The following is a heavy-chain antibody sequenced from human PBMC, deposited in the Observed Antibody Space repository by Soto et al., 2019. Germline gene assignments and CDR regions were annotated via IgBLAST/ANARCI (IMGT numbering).Heavy chain of an antibody. Sequence: ASVKVSCKASGCTFTSYAMHWVRQAPGQRLEWMGWINAGNGNTKYSQKFQGRVTITRDTSASTAYMELSSLRSEDTAVYYCATRLSSGWSRLVFDYWGQGTLVTVSS. D-gene: IGHD6-19*01. CDR2: INAGNGNT. J-gene: IGHJ4*02. CDR1: GCTFTSYA. CDR3: ATRLSSGWSRLVFDY. V-gene: IGHV1-3*01.